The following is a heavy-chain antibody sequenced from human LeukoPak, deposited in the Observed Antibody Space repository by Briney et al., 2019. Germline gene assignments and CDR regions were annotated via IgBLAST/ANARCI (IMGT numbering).Heavy chain of an antibody. CDR1: GGTFISYA. V-gene: IGHV1-69*05. CDR3: ASEVNRYCSGGSCYFND. J-gene: IGHJ4*02. Sequence: SVKVSCKASGGTFISYAISWVRQAPGQGLEWMGRIIPIFGTANYAQKFQGRVTITTDESTSTAYMGLSSLRSEDTAVYYCASEVNRYCSGGSCYFNDWGQGTLVTVSS. D-gene: IGHD2-15*01. CDR2: IIPIFGTA.